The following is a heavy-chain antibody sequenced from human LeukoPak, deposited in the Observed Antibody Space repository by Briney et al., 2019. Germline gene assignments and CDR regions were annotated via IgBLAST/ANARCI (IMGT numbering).Heavy chain of an antibody. Sequence: GGSLRLSCAASGFTFSSYSMNWVRQAPGKGLEWVSSISSSSYIYYADSVKGRFTISRDNAKNSLYLQMNSLRAEDTAVYYCARVRAYSGSYYPDYWGQGTLVTVSS. D-gene: IGHD1-26*01. V-gene: IGHV3-21*01. CDR3: ARVRAYSGSYYPDY. J-gene: IGHJ4*02. CDR2: ISSSSYI. CDR1: GFTFSSYS.